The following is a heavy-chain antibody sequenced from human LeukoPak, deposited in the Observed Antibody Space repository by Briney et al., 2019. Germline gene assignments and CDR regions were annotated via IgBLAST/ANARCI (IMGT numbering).Heavy chain of an antibody. D-gene: IGHD3-10*01. CDR3: ARKQNRVRGVSDFDY. CDR1: GFAFSHHN. J-gene: IGHJ4*02. CDR2: ITSSSSYI. Sequence: PGGSLRPSCAASGFAFSHHNMNWVRQAPGRALEWVASITSSSSYIYYSDSVRGRFTISRDNAKHSLFLHLNGLRAEDTAVYYCARKQNRVRGVSDFDYWGQGTLVTVSS. V-gene: IGHV3-21*06.